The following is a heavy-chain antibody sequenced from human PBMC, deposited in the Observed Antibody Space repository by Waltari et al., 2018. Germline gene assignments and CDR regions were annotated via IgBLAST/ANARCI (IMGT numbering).Heavy chain of an antibody. CDR3: ARGNHLDF. Sequence: QVQLVQSGAEVGKPGASVKVSCQATGYSFSDYDIYWVRQAPGQGLEWMAWYKPDSGETKYAQKCQGRVTLTRDTSISTAYMELPRMTVDDTAVYSCARGNHLDFWGQGTIVTVSS. CDR2: YKPDSGET. V-gene: IGHV1-2*02. J-gene: IGHJ4*02. CDR1: GYSFSDYD.